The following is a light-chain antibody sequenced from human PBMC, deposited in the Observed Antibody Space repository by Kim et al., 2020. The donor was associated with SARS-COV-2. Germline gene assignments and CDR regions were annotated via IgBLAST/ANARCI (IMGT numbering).Light chain of an antibody. CDR1: SLRRYY. Sequence: ALGQTVRSTCQGDSLRRYYASWYQQKPGEAPLIVFYGKNNRPSGISDRFSGSYSGKAASLNSTAAQAVDEADYYCNSRERSANQWVFGGGTQLTVL. CDR3: NSRERSANQWV. CDR2: GKN. V-gene: IGLV3-19*01. J-gene: IGLJ3*02.